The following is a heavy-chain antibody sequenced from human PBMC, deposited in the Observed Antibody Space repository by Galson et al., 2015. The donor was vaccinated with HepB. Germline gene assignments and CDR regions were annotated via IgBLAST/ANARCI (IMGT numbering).Heavy chain of an antibody. J-gene: IGHJ4*02. CDR2: ISYDGSNK. Sequence: SLRLSCAASGFTFSSYGMHWVRQAPGKGLEWVAVISYDGSNKYYADSVKGRFTISRDNSKNTLYLQMNSLRAEDTAVYYCAKGDDILTGYYDYWGQGTLVTVSS. V-gene: IGHV3-30*18. D-gene: IGHD3-9*01. CDR1: GFTFSSYG. CDR3: AKGDDILTGYYDY.